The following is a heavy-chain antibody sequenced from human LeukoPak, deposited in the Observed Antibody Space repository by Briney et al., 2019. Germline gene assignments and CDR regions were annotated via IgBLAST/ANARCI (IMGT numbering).Heavy chain of an antibody. D-gene: IGHD3-3*01. Sequence: SETLSLTCTVSGGSISSGGYYWSWIRQHPRKGLEWIGYIYYSGSTYYNPSLKSRVTISVDTSKNQFSLKLSSVTAADTAVYYCARSYEEYYDFWSGYYTGMDFDYWGQGTLVTVSS. CDR2: IYYSGST. CDR1: GGSISSGGYY. V-gene: IGHV4-31*03. CDR3: ARSYEEYYDFWSGYYTGMDFDY. J-gene: IGHJ4*02.